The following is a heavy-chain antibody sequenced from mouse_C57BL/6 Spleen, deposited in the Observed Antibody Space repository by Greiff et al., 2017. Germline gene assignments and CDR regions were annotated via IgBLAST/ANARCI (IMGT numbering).Heavy chain of an antibody. CDR3: ARSEGYDRYFDV. D-gene: IGHD2-2*01. V-gene: IGHV1-80*01. CDR1: GYAFSSYW. J-gene: IGHJ1*03. Sequence: QVQLKQSGAELVKPGASVKISCKASGYAFSSYWMNWVKQRPGKGLEWIGQIYPGDGDTNYNGKFKGKATLTADKSSSTAYMQRSSLTSEDSAVYFCARSEGYDRYFDVWGTGTTVTVSS. CDR2: IYPGDGDT.